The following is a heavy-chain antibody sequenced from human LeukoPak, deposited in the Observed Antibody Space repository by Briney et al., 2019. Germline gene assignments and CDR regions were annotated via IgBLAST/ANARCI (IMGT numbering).Heavy chain of an antibody. Sequence: PSETLSLTCTVSGGSISSYYWSWIRQPPGKGLEWIGYIYYSGSTKYNPSLQSRVTISVDKSENQFSLNLYSVTAADTAVYYCARADGATSFDLWGRGTLVTVSS. J-gene: IGHJ2*01. CDR1: GGSISSYY. CDR3: ARADGATSFDL. CDR2: IYYSGST. V-gene: IGHV4-59*08. D-gene: IGHD5-24*01.